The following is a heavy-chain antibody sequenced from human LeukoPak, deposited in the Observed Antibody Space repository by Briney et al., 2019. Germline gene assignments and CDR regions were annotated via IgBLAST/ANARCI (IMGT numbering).Heavy chain of an antibody. Sequence: ASVKVSCKASGYTFTAYYIHWVRQAPGHGLEWMGWINPNTGGRSFAQNFQGRVTLTRDTSISVAYMELNSLRSDDTATYYCARSYSGSHYWWFDPWGRGTLVTVSS. D-gene: IGHD1-26*01. V-gene: IGHV1-2*02. J-gene: IGHJ5*02. CDR2: INPNTGGR. CDR3: ARSYSGSHYWWFDP. CDR1: GYTFTAYY.